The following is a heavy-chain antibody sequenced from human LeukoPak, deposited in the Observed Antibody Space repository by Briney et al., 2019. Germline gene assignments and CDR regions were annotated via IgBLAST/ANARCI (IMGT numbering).Heavy chain of an antibody. CDR1: GGSISSSSYY. CDR3: ARDRESDDYGLFDY. Sequence: SETLSLTCTVSGGSISSSSYYWGWIRQPPGKGLEWIGSIYYSGSTYYNPSLKSRVTISVDTSKNQFSLKLSSVTAADTAVYYCARDRESDDYGLFDYWGQGTLVTVSS. V-gene: IGHV4-39*07. CDR2: IYYSGST. D-gene: IGHD3-10*01. J-gene: IGHJ4*02.